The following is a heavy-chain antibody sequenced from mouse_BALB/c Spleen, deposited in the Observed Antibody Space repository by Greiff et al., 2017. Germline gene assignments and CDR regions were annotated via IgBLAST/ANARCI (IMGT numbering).Heavy chain of an antibody. Sequence: EVQLVESGAELVKPGASVKLSCTASGFNIKDTYMHWVKQRPEQGLEWIGRIDPANGNTKYDPKFQGKATITADTSSNTAYLQLSSLTSEDTAVYYCARTAMITDDYAMDYWGQGTSVTVSS. CDR2: IDPANGNT. D-gene: IGHD2-4*01. V-gene: IGHV14-3*02. CDR1: GFNIKDTY. CDR3: ARTAMITDDYAMDY. J-gene: IGHJ4*01.